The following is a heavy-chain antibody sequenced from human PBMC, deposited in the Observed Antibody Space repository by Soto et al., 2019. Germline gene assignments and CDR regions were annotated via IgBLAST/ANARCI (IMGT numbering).Heavy chain of an antibody. J-gene: IGHJ6*02. D-gene: IGHD6-13*01. CDR3: SREVYGSSWELPRTSYYYAMDV. V-gene: IGHV3-21*06. CDR2: LSSSGRYI. Sequence: GGSLRLSCAASGLIFSSFDMNWVRQAPGKGLEWVSSLSSSGRYIYYVDSVKGRFTISRDNAKNSLYLQMNSLRAEDTAVYYCSREVYGSSWELPRTSYYYAMDVWGQGTTDTVSS. CDR1: GLIFSSFD.